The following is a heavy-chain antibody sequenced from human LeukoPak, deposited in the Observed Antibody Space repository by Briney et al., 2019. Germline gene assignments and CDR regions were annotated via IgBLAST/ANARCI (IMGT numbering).Heavy chain of an antibody. CDR1: GYTLTELS. CDR3: ATGVSGNDAHWFDP. V-gene: IGHV1-24*01. D-gene: IGHD1-1*01. Sequence: ASVKVSCKVSGYTLTELSMHWVRQAPGKGLEWMGGFEPEDGETIYAQKFQGRVTMTEDTSTDTAYMELSSLRSEDTAVYYCATGVSGNDAHWFDPWGQGTLVTVSS. J-gene: IGHJ5*02. CDR2: FEPEDGET.